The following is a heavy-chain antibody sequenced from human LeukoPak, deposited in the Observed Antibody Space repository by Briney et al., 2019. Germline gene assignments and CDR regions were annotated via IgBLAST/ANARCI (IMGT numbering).Heavy chain of an antibody. J-gene: IGHJ4*02. Sequence: GGSLRLSCAASGFTFSSHDMHWVRQAPGKGLEWVSGLVTDDDTYYAASVKGRFTISRDNSKHTLYLQMNSLRAEDTAVYYCTNLYSSGWYDGGPTPFDSWGQGTLVT. D-gene: IGHD6-19*01. CDR1: GFTFSSHD. CDR3: TNLYSSGWYDGGPTPFDS. V-gene: IGHV3-13*01. CDR2: LVTDDDT.